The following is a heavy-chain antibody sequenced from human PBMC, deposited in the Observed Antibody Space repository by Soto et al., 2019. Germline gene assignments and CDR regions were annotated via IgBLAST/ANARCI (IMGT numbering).Heavy chain of an antibody. CDR2: INPNSGGI. V-gene: IGHV1-2*04. Sequence: QVQLVQSGAEVKKPGASVKVSCKASGYTFTGYYMHWVRQAPGQGLEWMGWINPNSGGINYAQKFQGWVTMTRDTSISTAYMELSRLRSDDTAVYYCARSGAVIRGPEDYWGQGTLVTVSS. CDR1: GYTFTGYY. D-gene: IGHD2-15*01. J-gene: IGHJ4*02. CDR3: ARSGAVIRGPEDY.